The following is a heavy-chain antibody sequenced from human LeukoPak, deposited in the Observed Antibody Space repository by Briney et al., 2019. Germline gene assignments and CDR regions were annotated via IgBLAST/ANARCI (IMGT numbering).Heavy chain of an antibody. CDR3: ARDSSGHWYFDL. CDR2: IYYTGST. CDR1: GGSISRGDHY. Sequence: PSETLSLTCTVSGGSISRGDHYWSWIRQSPGKGLEWIGYIYYTGSTYYNPSLKSRVTISLDMSKNQFSLKLNSVTAADTAVYYCARDSSGHWYFDLWGRGTLVTVSS. D-gene: IGHD3-22*01. J-gene: IGHJ2*01. V-gene: IGHV4-30-4*01.